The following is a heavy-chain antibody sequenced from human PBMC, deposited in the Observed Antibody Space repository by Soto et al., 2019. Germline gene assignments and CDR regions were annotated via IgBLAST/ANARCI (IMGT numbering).Heavy chain of an antibody. D-gene: IGHD2-21*02. CDR1: GFTFSTYG. CDR3: ARDPIEETYCGGDCYFDY. J-gene: IGHJ4*02. CDR2: ISYDGSNK. Sequence: GGSLRLSCAASGFTFSTYGMHWVRQAPGKGLEWVAVISYDGSNKYYADSVKGRFTISRDNSKNTLYLQMNSLRAEDTAVYYCARDPIEETYCGGDCYFDYWGQGTLVTVSS. V-gene: IGHV3-30*19.